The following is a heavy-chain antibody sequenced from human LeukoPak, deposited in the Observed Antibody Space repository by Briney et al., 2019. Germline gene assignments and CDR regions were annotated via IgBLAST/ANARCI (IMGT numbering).Heavy chain of an antibody. J-gene: IGHJ5*02. Sequence: PSETLSLTCGVSGGSLSFYYWSWIRQSPGKGLEWIAEISQNGDSNYNMSLKNRVTISLDKSKNQVSLKLSSVTAADTAVYYCARGYYDSSGYYVSSQSWFDPWGQGTLVTVSS. CDR3: ARGYYDSSGYYVSSQSWFDP. CDR1: GGSLSFYY. V-gene: IGHV4-34*01. CDR2: ISQNGDS. D-gene: IGHD3-22*01.